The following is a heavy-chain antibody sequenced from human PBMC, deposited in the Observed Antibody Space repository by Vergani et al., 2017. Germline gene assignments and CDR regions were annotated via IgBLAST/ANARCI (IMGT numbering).Heavy chain of an antibody. V-gene: IGHV3-48*03. CDR2: ISSSGSTI. J-gene: IGHJ1*01. CDR1: GFTFSSYE. CDR3: AKDTGGMSGDYVSFQH. Sequence: EVQLVESGGGLVQPGGPLRLSCAASGFTFSSYEMNWVRQAPGKGLEWVSYISSSGSTIYYADSVKGRFTISRDNSKNTLYLQMNSLRAEDTAVYYCAKDTGGMSGDYVSFQHWGQGTLVTVSS. D-gene: IGHD4-17*01.